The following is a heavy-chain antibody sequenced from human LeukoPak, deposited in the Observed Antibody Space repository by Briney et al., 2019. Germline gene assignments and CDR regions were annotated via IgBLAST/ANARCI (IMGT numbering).Heavy chain of an antibody. CDR3: AREKRYYDILTGPSAGAFDI. Sequence: SETLSLTCAVYGGSFSGYYWSWIRQPPGKGLEWIGEINHSGSTNYNPSLKSRVTISVDTSKNQFSLKLSSVTAADTAAYYCAREKRYYDILTGPSAGAFDIWGQGTMVTVSS. V-gene: IGHV4-34*01. CDR1: GGSFSGYY. J-gene: IGHJ3*02. D-gene: IGHD3-9*01. CDR2: INHSGST.